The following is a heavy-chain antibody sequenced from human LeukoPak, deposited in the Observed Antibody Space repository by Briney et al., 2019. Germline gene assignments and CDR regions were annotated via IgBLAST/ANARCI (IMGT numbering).Heavy chain of an antibody. Sequence: PSETLSLTCTVSGGSVSSGRYYWSWIRQPPGKGLEWIGYIYDSGNTNYNPSLKSRVTISVDTSKNQFSLKVRSVTAADTAVYYCAKGEGDYWGQGTLVTVSS. J-gene: IGHJ4*02. V-gene: IGHV4-61*01. CDR2: IYDSGNT. CDR3: AKGEGDY. CDR1: GGSVSSGRYY. D-gene: IGHD2-21*01.